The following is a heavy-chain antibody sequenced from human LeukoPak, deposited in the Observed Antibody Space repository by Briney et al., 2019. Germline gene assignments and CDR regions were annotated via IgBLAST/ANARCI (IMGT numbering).Heavy chain of an antibody. V-gene: IGHV5-51*01. D-gene: IGHD3-22*01. Sequence: GESLKIFCKGSGYSFTNYWVGWVRQMPGKGLEWMGIIYPNNSGSRYSPSFRGQVTISVDRSITTAYLQWNSLKPSDTAMYYCALSSGAFDSAGYFDYWGQGTLVTVSS. CDR3: ALSSGAFDSAGYFDY. J-gene: IGHJ4*02. CDR2: IYPNNSGS. CDR1: GYSFTNYW.